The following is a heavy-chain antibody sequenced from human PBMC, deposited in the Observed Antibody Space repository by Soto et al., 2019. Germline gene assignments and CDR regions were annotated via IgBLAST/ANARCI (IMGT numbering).Heavy chain of an antibody. Sequence: GASVKVSCKASGYTFTSYYMHWVRQAPGQGLEWMGIINPSGGSTSYAQKFQGRVTMTRDTSASTVYMQLSSLRSEDTAVYYCARSSSSSSGYYYYYGMDVWGQGTTVTVSS. CDR1: GYTFTSYY. J-gene: IGHJ6*02. D-gene: IGHD6-6*01. CDR3: ARSSSSSSGYYYYYGMDV. CDR2: INPSGGST. V-gene: IGHV1-46*01.